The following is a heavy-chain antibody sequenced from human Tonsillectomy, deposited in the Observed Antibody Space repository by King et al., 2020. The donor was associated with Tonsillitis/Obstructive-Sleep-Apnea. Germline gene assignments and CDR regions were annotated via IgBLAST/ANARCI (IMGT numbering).Heavy chain of an antibody. CDR3: ATDRTPYDILTGPDS. Sequence: VQLVESGGGVVQPGRSLRLSCAASGFIFSSYAIHWVRQVPGKGLEWGAIISYEGSDKYYADSVKGRFTISRDNTKNTLYLQMNSLRPEDTAFYFCATDRTPYDILTGPDSWGQGTLVTVSS. CDR2: ISYEGSDK. D-gene: IGHD3-9*01. V-gene: IGHV3-30*04. J-gene: IGHJ4*02. CDR1: GFIFSSYA.